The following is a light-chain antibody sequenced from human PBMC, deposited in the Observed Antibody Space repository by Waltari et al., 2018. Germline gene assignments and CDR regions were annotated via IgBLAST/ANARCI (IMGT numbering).Light chain of an antibody. CDR3: QQYGSSPRT. Sequence: EIVLTQSPGTLSLSPGERATLSCRASQSFSSSYLAWYQQKPGQAPRLLIYGASSRATGIPARFSGSGSGTDFTLTISRLEPEDFAVYYCQQYGSSPRTFGQGTKVEIK. V-gene: IGKV3-20*01. CDR2: GAS. CDR1: QSFSSSY. J-gene: IGKJ1*01.